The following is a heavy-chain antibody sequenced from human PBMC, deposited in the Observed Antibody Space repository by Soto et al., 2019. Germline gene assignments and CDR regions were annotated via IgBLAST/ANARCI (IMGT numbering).Heavy chain of an antibody. CDR1: GGSISSGGYS. D-gene: IGHD3-10*01. CDR3: ARGPPFGY. CDR2: IYHSGSS. Sequence: QLQLQESGSGLVKPSQTLSLTCAVSGGSISSGGYSWSWLRQPPGKGLESIGYIYHSGSSYYNPALESLVPISRGRAKNQFSRKLISVTAADTAVYYCARGPPFGYWGQGTLVTVSS. J-gene: IGHJ4*02. V-gene: IGHV4-30-2*01.